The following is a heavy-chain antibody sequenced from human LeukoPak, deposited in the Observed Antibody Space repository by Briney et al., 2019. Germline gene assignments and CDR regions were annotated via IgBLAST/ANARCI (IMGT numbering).Heavy chain of an antibody. D-gene: IGHD3-9*01. CDR2: ISSSSSYI. Sequence: GGSLRLSCAASGFTFSIYSMNWVRQAPGKGLEWFSSISSSSSYIYYADSVKGRFTISRDNAKNSLYLQMNSLRAEDTAVYYCARDIYDILTGYLVCGMDVWGQGTTVTVSS. CDR1: GFTFSIYS. J-gene: IGHJ6*02. V-gene: IGHV3-21*01. CDR3: ARDIYDILTGYLVCGMDV.